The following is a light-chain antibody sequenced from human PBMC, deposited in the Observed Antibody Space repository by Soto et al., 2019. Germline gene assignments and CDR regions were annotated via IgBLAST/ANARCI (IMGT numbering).Light chain of an antibody. CDR1: NSDVGIYDF. J-gene: IGLJ1*01. CDR2: EVS. CDR3: ISYTSDDVRYV. Sequence: VLTQPASVSWTPGQSITISCTGSNSDVGIYDFVSWYQHHPGRAPKLIVSEVSHRPSGVSNRFSGSKSGNTASLTISGLHSEDEADYYCISYTSDDVRYVFGTGTKGTVL. V-gene: IGLV2-14*01.